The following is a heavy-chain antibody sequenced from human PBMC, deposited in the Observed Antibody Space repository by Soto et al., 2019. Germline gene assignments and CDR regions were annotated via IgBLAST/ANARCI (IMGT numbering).Heavy chain of an antibody. V-gene: IGHV1-58*01. D-gene: IGHD3-9*01. CDR2: IVVGSGNT. CDR1: GFTFTSSA. J-gene: IGHJ6*02. Sequence: SVKVSCKASGFTFTSSAVQWVRQARGQRLEWIGWIVVGSGNTNYAQKFQERVTITRDMSTSTAYMELSSLRSEDTAVYYCAADFDCLFNVPSMDLWGQGTTVTVSS. CDR3: AADFDCLFNVPSMDL.